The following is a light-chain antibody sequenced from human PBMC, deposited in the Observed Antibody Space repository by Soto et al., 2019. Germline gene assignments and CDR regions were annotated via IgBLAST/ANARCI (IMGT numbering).Light chain of an antibody. V-gene: IGKV1-5*01. J-gene: IGKJ4*01. CDR2: DAS. Sequence: DIPMTQSPSSLSASVGDRVTITCQANQDIGDSLNWYQQKPGKAPKLLIYDASSLESGVPSRFIGSGSGTEFTLTISSLQPDDFATYYCQQYNSYSPLTFGGGTKVEIK. CDR1: QDIGDS. CDR3: QQYNSYSPLT.